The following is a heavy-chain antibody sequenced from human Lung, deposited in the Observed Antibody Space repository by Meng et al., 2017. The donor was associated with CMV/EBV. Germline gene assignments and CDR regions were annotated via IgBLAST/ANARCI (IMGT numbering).Heavy chain of an antibody. CDR2: IRFDETNK. D-gene: IGHD3-22*01. V-gene: IGHV3-30*02. J-gene: IGHJ6*02. CDR3: AKRGDSSGTYAMDV. Sequence: GESXKISXAASGFTFSSYAMHWVRQAPGKGLEWVANIRFDETNKYHADSVKGRFTISRDNSKNTLYLQMNSLRAEDTAVYYCAKRGDSSGTYAMDVWGQGTXVTVSS. CDR1: GFTFSSYA.